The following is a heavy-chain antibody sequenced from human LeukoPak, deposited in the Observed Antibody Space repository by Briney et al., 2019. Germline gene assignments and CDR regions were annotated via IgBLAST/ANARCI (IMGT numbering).Heavy chain of an antibody. CDR1: GDSISSDTNY. CDR2: IYASGST. J-gene: IGHJ5*02. V-gene: IGHV4-61*02. Sequence: PSETLSLTCTVSGDSISSDTNYWTWIRQPAGKGLEWIGRIYASGSTTYNASLKSRVTISLDTSKNHFSLKLSSVTAADTAVYYCAGTRRYCSGGSCYNWFDPWGQGTLVTVSS. D-gene: IGHD2-15*01. CDR3: AGTRRYCSGGSCYNWFDP.